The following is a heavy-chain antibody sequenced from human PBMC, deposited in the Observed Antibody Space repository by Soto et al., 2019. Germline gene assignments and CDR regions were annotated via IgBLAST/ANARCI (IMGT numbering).Heavy chain of an antibody. CDR1: GYTLTNYA. Sequence: ASVKVSCKASGYTLTNYAVHWVRQAPGQRLEWMGWIIADNGNTKYSQKFQGRVTITRDTSASTAYMELSSLRTEDTALYYCARRGPTVFPQDWFGPWGPGTLVTVSS. D-gene: IGHD4-17*01. CDR2: IIADNGNT. J-gene: IGHJ5*02. V-gene: IGHV1-3*01. CDR3: ARRGPTVFPQDWFGP.